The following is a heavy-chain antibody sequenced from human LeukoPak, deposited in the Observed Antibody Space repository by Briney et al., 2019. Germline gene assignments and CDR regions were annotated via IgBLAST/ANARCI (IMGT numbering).Heavy chain of an antibody. CDR1: GFTFSDYY. V-gene: IGHV3-11*01. CDR3: ARTSMILVVPYFDY. D-gene: IGHD3-22*01. J-gene: IGHJ4*02. Sequence: PGGSLRLSCAASGFTFSDYYMSWIRQAPGKGLEWVSYISSSGSTIYYADSVKGRFTISRDNAKNSLYLRMNSLRAEDTAVYYCARTSMILVVPYFDYWGQGTLVTVSS. CDR2: ISSSGSTI.